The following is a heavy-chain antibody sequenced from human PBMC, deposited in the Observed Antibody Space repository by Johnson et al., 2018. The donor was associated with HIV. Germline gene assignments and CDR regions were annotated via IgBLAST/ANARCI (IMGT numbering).Heavy chain of an antibody. D-gene: IGHD6-19*01. CDR3: ARVRYSSGWPIYAFDI. Sequence: QVQLVESGGSLVKPGGSMRLSCAASGFTFTDYYMTWIRQAPGKGLEWVSHISTSGGGIYYADSVKGRFTISRDNARNSLYLQMNSLSAEDTAVYYCARVRYSSGWPIYAFDIWGQGTWVTVSS. V-gene: IGHV3-11*04. CDR1: GFTFTDYY. J-gene: IGHJ3*02. CDR2: ISTSGGGI.